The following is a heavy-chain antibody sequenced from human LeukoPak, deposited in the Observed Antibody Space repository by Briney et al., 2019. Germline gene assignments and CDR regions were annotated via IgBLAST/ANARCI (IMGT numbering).Heavy chain of an antibody. D-gene: IGHD3-3*01. J-gene: IGHJ4*02. CDR1: GYTFTSYA. CDR3: ARGLRFLEWLFIDY. CDR2: INAGNGNT. Sequence: GASVKVSCKASGYTFTSYAMHWVRQAPGQRLEWMGWINAGNGNTKYSQKFQGRVTITRDTSASTAYMELSSLRSEDTAVYYCARGLRFLEWLFIDYWGQGTLVTVSS. V-gene: IGHV1-3*01.